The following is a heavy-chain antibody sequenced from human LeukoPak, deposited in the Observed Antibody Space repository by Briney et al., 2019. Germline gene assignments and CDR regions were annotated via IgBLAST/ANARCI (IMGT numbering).Heavy chain of an antibody. CDR1: GGSISHYY. CDR2: IFYSGST. CDR3: ARGRSIAAAGSPFDY. J-gene: IGHJ4*02. D-gene: IGHD6-13*01. V-gene: IGHV4-59*12. Sequence: KPSETLSLTCTVSGGSISHYYWSWIRQPPGKGLQWIGYIFYSGSTNYNPSLKSRVTISVDTSKNQFSLKLSSVTAADTAVYYCARGRSIAAAGSPFDYWGQGTLVTVSS.